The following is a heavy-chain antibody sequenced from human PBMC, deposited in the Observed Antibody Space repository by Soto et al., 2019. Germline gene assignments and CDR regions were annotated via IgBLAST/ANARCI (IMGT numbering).Heavy chain of an antibody. V-gene: IGHV3-30-3*01. Sequence: GGSLRLSCAVSGFTFSSYAMHWVRQAPGKGLEWVAVISYDGSNKKYADSVKGQFTISRDNSKNALYLQMNSLRAEDTAVYYCARDRRGSSWYYFDYWGQGTLVTVSS. CDR3: ARDRRGSSWYYFDY. J-gene: IGHJ4*02. CDR1: GFTFSSYA. CDR2: ISYDGSNK. D-gene: IGHD6-13*01.